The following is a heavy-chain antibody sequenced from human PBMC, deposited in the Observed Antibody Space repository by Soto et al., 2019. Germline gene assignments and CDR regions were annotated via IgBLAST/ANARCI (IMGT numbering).Heavy chain of an antibody. CDR2: ISGSGGST. CDR1: GFTFNSYA. J-gene: IGHJ4*02. V-gene: IGHV3-23*01. Sequence: EVQLLESGGGLVQPGGSLRLSCAASGFTFNSYALSWVRQAPGKGLEWVSDISGSGGSTYYVDSVKGRFTISRDNCKNPIYLQLRSLRAQDSAVYDCAKVVSSGRGVIIELHCHGDWGQGNLVTGFS. CDR3: AKVVSSGRGVIIELHCHGD. D-gene: IGHD3-10*01.